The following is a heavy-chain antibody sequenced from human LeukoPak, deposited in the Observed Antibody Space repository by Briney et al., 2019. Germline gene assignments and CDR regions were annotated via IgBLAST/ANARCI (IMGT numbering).Heavy chain of an antibody. J-gene: IGHJ4*02. CDR1: GFTFRSYG. CDR2: IRYDGSNK. V-gene: IGHV3-30*02. CDR3: ARSRGSYYRTYYFDY. Sequence: GGSLRLSCAASGFTFRSYGMHWVRQAPGKGLEWVAFIRYDGSNKYYADSVKGRFTISRDNSKNTLYLQMNSLRAEDTAVYYCARSRGSYYRTYYFDYWGQGTLVTVSS. D-gene: IGHD1-26*01.